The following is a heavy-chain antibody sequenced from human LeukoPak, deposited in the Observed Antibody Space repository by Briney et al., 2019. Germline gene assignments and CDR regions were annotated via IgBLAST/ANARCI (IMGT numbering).Heavy chain of an antibody. Sequence: GGSLRLSCAASGFTFSSYWMHWVRQAPGKGLVWVSRINSDGSSITYADSMKGRFTISRDNAKNTLYLQMNSPRVEDTAVYYCAREGRVSGYDFDCWGQGTLVTVSS. CDR2: INSDGSSI. V-gene: IGHV3-74*03. CDR1: GFTFSSYW. D-gene: IGHD5-12*01. J-gene: IGHJ4*02. CDR3: AREGRVSGYDFDC.